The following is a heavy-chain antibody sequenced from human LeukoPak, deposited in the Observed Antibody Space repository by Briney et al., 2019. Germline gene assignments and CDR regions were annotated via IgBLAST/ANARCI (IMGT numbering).Heavy chain of an antibody. D-gene: IGHD2-21*01. Sequence: GASLKISCKSSGYSFTTYWIAWVRQMPGKGLEWMGIIYPGDSDTRYSPSFQGQVTISADKSISTAYLQWTSLKASDSAMYYCARVLIRGDEIDYWGQGTLVTVSS. CDR2: IYPGDSDT. CDR3: ARVLIRGDEIDY. V-gene: IGHV5-51*01. CDR1: GYSFTTYW. J-gene: IGHJ4*02.